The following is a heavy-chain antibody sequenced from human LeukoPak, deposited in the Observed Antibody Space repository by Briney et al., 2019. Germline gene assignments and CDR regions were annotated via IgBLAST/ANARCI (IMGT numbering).Heavy chain of an antibody. J-gene: IGHJ4*02. CDR1: GYTFSSYG. Sequence: ASVKVSCKASGYTFSSYGITCVREAPGQGLEWMGWISGYNGNTKYAQKVQGRVILTTDRSTSTAYMELKSLRSDDTAIYYCARGGRLGDYREDYWGQGTLVTVSS. CDR2: ISGYNGNT. D-gene: IGHD4-17*01. CDR3: ARGGRLGDYREDY. V-gene: IGHV1-18*01.